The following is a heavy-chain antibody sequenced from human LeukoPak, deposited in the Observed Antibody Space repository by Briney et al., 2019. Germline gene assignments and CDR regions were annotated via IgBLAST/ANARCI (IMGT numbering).Heavy chain of an antibody. J-gene: IGHJ3*02. CDR3: PRAASIVHDAFYI. D-gene: IGHD1-1*01. CDR2: IYDSGST. Sequence: SETLSLTCTVSGGSISSYYWSWLRQPPGKGLEWIGYIYDSGSTNYNPSLKSRVTISVDTSKNQFSLKLSSVSARAPAVYSSPRAASIVHDAFYIWGPGTTFTVSS. CDR1: GGSISSYY. V-gene: IGHV4-59*01.